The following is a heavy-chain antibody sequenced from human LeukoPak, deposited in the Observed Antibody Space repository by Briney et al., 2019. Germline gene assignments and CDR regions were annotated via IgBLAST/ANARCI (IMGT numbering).Heavy chain of an antibody. V-gene: IGHV4-59*01. CDR1: GGPIRSYY. CDR2: IYYSGST. CDR3: ARYQRYGDYIDY. Sequence: SETLSLTCTVSGGPIRSYYWSWIRQPPGKGLEWIGYIYYSGSTNYNPSLKSRVTISVDTSKNQFSLKLSSVTAADTAVYYCARYQRYGDYIDYWGQGTLVTVSS. J-gene: IGHJ4*02. D-gene: IGHD2-2*01.